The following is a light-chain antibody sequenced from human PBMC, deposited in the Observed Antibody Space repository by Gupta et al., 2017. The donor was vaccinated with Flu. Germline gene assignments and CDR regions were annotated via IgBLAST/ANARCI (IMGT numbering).Light chain of an antibody. J-gene: IGLJ3*02. Sequence: QSVLTQPPSASGTPGQRVTISCSGSSSNIGSNTVNWYQQLHGTDTNLLIVCNNQRPSGVPARFSCYKSGTYASPVTSGLQSEDEADDYCAESDASLNALVFGGGTKLTVL. V-gene: IGLV1-44*01. CDR2: CNN. CDR3: AESDASLNALV. CDR1: SSNIGSNT.